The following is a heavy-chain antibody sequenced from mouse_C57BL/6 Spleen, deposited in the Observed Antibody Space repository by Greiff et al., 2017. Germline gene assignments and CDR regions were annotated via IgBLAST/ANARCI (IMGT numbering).Heavy chain of an antibody. J-gene: IGHJ4*01. CDR3: AKQLRPLYYYAMGD. CDR1: GYTFTDYY. V-gene: IGHV1-19*01. D-gene: IGHD3-2*02. CDR2: INPYNGGT. Sequence: VQLQQSGPVLVKPGASVKMSCKASGYTFTDYYMNWVKQSHGKSLEWIGVINPYNGGTSYNQKFKGKATLTVDKSSSTAYMELNSLTSEDSAVYYCAKQLRPLYYYAMGDWGQGTSVTVSS.